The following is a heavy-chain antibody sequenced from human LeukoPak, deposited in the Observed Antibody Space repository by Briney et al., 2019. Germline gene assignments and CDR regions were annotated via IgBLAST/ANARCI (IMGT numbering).Heavy chain of an antibody. CDR2: INPSGGST. D-gene: IGHD3-22*01. J-gene: IGHJ4*02. CDR3: ARSRITMMATFDY. Sequence: ASVKVSCKASGYTFTSYCMHWVRQAPGQGLEWVGIINPSGGSTSYAQKFQGRVTMTRDTSTSTVYMELSSLRSEDTAVYYCARSRITMMATFDYWGQGTLVTVSS. V-gene: IGHV1-46*01. CDR1: GYTFTSYC.